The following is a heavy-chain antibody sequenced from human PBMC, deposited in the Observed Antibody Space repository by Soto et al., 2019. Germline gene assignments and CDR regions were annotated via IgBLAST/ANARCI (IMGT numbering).Heavy chain of an antibody. J-gene: IGHJ5*02. D-gene: IGHD4-4*01. V-gene: IGHV4-59*01. CDR3: ARDMYSNYGWFDP. Sequence: PSETLSLTCTVSGGSISSYYWSWIRQPPGKGLEWIGYIYYSGSTNYNPSLKSRVTISVDTSKNQFSLKLSSVTAADTAVYYCARDMYSNYGWFDPWGQGTLVTVSS. CDR1: GGSISSYY. CDR2: IYYSGST.